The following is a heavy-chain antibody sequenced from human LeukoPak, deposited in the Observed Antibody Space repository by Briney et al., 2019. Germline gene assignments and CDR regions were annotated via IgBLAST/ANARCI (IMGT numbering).Heavy chain of an antibody. V-gene: IGHV1-8*01. CDR2: VNPNSGNT. D-gene: IGHD6-13*01. CDR1: GYTFTSYD. CDR3: ARAAYSSSWYFGY. Sequence: ASVKVSCKASGYTFTSYDINWVRQATGQGLEWMGWVNPNSGNTGYAQKFQGRVTMTRNTSISTAYMELSSLRSDDTAVYYCARAAYSSSWYFGYWGQGTLVTVSS. J-gene: IGHJ4*02.